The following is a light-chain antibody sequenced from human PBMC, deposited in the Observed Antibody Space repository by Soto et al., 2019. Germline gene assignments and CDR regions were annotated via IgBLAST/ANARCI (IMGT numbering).Light chain of an antibody. Sequence: DIQVTQSPSTLSASVGDRVTITCRASQSISSWLAWYQQKPGKAHKLLIYDASSLESGVPSRFSGSGSGTEFTLTISSLQPNDFATYYCQQYNSYSTLGQATKVDIK. J-gene: IGKJ2*01. V-gene: IGKV1-5*01. CDR3: QQYNSYST. CDR2: DAS. CDR1: QSISSW.